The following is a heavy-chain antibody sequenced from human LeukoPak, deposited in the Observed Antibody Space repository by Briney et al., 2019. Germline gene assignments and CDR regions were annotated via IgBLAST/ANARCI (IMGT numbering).Heavy chain of an antibody. V-gene: IGHV1-18*01. CDR3: ARGGAYDSSGYYFDY. CDR1: GYTFTSYG. CDR2: ISPSNGDT. D-gene: IGHD3-22*01. J-gene: IGHJ4*02. Sequence: GASVKVSCKASGYTFTSYGISWVRQAPGQGLEWMGRISPSNGDTNYAHKLQGRVTVTTDTSTSTAYMELSSLRSEDTAVYYCARGGAYDSSGYYFDYWGQGTLVTVSS.